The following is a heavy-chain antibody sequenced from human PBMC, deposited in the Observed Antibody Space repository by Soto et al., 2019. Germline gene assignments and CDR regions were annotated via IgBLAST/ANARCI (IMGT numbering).Heavy chain of an antibody. V-gene: IGHV5-51*01. CDR1: GYSFTSYW. Sequence: EYLKISRKGSGYSFTSYWLGWVRQIPGKGMEGMGILYPGDSDTRYSRSFQGQVTISADKSISTAYLQWSSLKASDSAMYDCAGRKYSHNWFDPWGQGTLVTVSS. CDR2: LYPGDSDT. D-gene: IGHD2-21*01. CDR3: AGRKYSHNWFDP. J-gene: IGHJ5*02.